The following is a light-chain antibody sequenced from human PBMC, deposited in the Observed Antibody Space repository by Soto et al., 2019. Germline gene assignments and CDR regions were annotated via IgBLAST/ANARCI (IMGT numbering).Light chain of an antibody. J-gene: IGKJ1*01. CDR1: QSSSGT. CDR2: GAS. CDR3: QQYNNWPWT. V-gene: IGKV3-15*01. Sequence: EIVMTQSPATLSVSPGGRATLSCMVSQSSSGTLAWYQQKPGQAPRLLIYGASTRATSFPARFSGSGSGTDFTLTISSLQSEDFAVYYCQQYNNWPWTFGQGTKVDIK.